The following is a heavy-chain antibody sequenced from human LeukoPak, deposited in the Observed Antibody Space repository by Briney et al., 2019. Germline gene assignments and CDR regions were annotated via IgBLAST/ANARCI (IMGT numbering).Heavy chain of an antibody. V-gene: IGHV3-21*01. CDR2: VSSSSGFI. J-gene: IGHJ4*02. CDR3: ARDSSNWAYSFDS. D-gene: IGHD6-13*01. Sequence: PGGSLRLSCVASGFTFSAYTMNWVRQAPGKGLVWVSSVSSSSGFIYYADSVKGRFTISRDNAQNSLSLQMDSLRAEDTAVYYCARDSSNWAYSFDSWGQGTLVTVSS. CDR1: GFTFSAYT.